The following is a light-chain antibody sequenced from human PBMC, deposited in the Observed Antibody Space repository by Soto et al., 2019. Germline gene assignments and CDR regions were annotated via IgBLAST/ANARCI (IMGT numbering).Light chain of an antibody. CDR3: GTWDSSLSAYV. CDR1: SSNIGNNY. Sequence: QSVLTQPPAVSAAPGQKVTISCSGSSSNIGNNYVSWYQQLPGTAPKLLIYDSNKRPSGIPDRFSGSKSGTSATLGITGLQTGDEADYYCGTWDSSLSAYVFGTGTKVTLL. V-gene: IGLV1-51*01. CDR2: DSN. J-gene: IGLJ1*01.